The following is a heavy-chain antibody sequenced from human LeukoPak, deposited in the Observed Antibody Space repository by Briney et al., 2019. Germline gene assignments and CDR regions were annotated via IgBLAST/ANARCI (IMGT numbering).Heavy chain of an antibody. D-gene: IGHD3-10*01. V-gene: IGHV3-48*03. Sequence: PGGSLRLSCAASGFTFSSYEMNWVRQAPGKGLEWVSYISSSGSTIYYADSVKGRFTISRDNAKNSLYLQMNSLRAKDTAVYYCARAYYSDAFDSWGQGTMVTVSS. J-gene: IGHJ3*02. CDR2: ISSSGSTI. CDR3: ARAYYSDAFDS. CDR1: GFTFSSYE.